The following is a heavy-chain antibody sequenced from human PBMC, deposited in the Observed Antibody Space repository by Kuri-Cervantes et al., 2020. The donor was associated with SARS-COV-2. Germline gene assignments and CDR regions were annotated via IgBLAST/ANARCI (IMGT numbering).Heavy chain of an antibody. V-gene: IGHV4-34*01. CDR1: GESFSSHY. CDR3: AKISAINNAFDI. J-gene: IGHJ3*02. Sequence: ESLKISCAVYGESFSSHYRSWIRQAPGKGLEWIGKINHSGRTNYNPALKRRVTISVDLSDNQFSLKVTSVTAADTAVYYCAKISAINNAFDIWGQGTLVTVSS. CDR2: INHSGRT. D-gene: IGHD6-25*01.